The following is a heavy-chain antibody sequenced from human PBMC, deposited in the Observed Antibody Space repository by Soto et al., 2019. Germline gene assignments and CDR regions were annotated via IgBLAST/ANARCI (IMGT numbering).Heavy chain of an antibody. CDR1: GGSIRRYY. CDR3: ARAPVGFGVVYSVGAFDI. D-gene: IGHD3-3*01. CDR2: IYYSGST. V-gene: IGHV4-59*01. J-gene: IGHJ3*02. Sequence: SETLSLTCTVSGGSIRRYYWSWIRQPPGKGLEWIGYIYYSGSTNYNPSLKSRVTISVDTSKNQFSLKLSSVTAADTAVYYCARAPVGFGVVYSVGAFDIWGQGTVVTVSS.